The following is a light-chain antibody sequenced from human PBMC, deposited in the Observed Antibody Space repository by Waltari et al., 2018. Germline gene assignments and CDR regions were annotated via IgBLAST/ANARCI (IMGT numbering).Light chain of an antibody. J-gene: IGKJ1*01. Sequence: EIVLTQSPGTLSLSLGDRATLSCRASQSIGRSVVWYQQRPGQAPILLIYDISRRATGIPDRFSGSGYGTDFSLTISRLEPEDFAVYYCQKYERLPATFGQGTTVEIK. CDR1: QSIGRS. CDR3: QKYERLPAT. V-gene: IGKV3-20*01. CDR2: DIS.